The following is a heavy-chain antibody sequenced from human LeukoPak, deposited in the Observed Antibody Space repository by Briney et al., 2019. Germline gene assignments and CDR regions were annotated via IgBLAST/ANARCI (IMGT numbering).Heavy chain of an antibody. CDR2: IYYSGST. D-gene: IGHD2-15*01. CDR1: GGSISSSSYY. J-gene: IGHJ4*02. Sequence: SETLSLTCTVSGGSISSSSYYWGWIRQPPGKGLEWIGSIYYSGSTYYNPSLKSRVTISVDTSKNQFSLKLSSVTAADTAVYYCARVERVYCSGGSCYSSWDQTHWGQGTLVTVSS. V-gene: IGHV4-39*07. CDR3: ARVERVYCSGGSCYSSWDQTH.